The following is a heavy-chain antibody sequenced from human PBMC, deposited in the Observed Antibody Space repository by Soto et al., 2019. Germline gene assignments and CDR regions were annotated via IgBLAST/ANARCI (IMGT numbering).Heavy chain of an antibody. CDR2: IYYSGST. V-gene: IGHV4-30-4*01. D-gene: IGHD3-3*01. CDR1: GGSISSGDYY. Sequence: SETLSLTCTVSGGSISSGDYYWSWIRQPTGKGLEWIGYIYYSGSTYYNPSLKSRVTISVDTSKNQFSLKLSSVTAADTAVYYCARDRRITIFGVVKYYGMDVWGQGTTVTVS. CDR3: ARDRRITIFGVVKYYGMDV. J-gene: IGHJ6*02.